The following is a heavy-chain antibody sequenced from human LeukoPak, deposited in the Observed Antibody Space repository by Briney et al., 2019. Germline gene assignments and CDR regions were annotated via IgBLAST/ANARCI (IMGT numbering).Heavy chain of an antibody. CDR1: GFTFSSYG. V-gene: IGHV3-30*02. CDR2: IRYDGSNK. CDR3: AKDSDDYYGSGSEFDY. Sequence: GGSLRLSCAASGFTFSSYGMHWVRQAPGKGLEWAAFIRYDGSNKYYADTVKGRFTISRDSSKNTLYLQMNSLRAEDTAVYYCAKDSDDYYGSGSEFDYWGQGTLVTVSS. D-gene: IGHD3-10*01. J-gene: IGHJ4*02.